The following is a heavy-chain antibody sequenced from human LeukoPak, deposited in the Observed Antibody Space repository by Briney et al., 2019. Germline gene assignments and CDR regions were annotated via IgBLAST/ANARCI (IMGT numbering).Heavy chain of an antibody. CDR1: GFTFSDYY. D-gene: IGHD2-15*01. V-gene: IGHV3-11*03. CDR3: ARRGTTYCTVDSCHPNWFDP. Sequence: GGSLRLSCAASGFTFSDYYMTWIRQAPGRGLEWISYINGSSSDTKYADSVKGRFTISRDNAKNSVYLLMDSLRAEDTAVYYCARRGTTYCTVDSCHPNWFDPWGQGTLVTVSS. J-gene: IGHJ5*02. CDR2: INGSSSDT.